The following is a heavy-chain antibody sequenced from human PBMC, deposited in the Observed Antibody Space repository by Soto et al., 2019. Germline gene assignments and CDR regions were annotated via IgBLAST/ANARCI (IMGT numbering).Heavy chain of an antibody. Sequence: SETLSLTCAVYGGSFSGDHWSWIRQPPGKGLEWIGEINHSGRANYNPSLKSRVTISVDVSKKQISLKVNSVTAADTAVYYCARRYCSSTSCLAGFDPWGRGTLVTVS. CDR2: INHSGRA. V-gene: IGHV4-34*01. CDR1: GGSFSGDH. D-gene: IGHD2-2*01. CDR3: ARRYCSSTSCLAGFDP. J-gene: IGHJ5*02.